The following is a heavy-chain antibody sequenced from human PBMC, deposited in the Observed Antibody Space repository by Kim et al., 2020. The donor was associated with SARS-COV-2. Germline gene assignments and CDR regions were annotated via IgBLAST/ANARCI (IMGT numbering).Heavy chain of an antibody. CDR2: ISSSSSYI. J-gene: IGHJ3*02. CDR3: ASWGANPILRITMVRGFVRNFEAFDI. D-gene: IGHD3-10*01. V-gene: IGHV3-21*01. CDR1: GFTFSSYS. Sequence: GGSLRLSCAASGFTFSSYSMNWVRQAPGKGLEWVSSISSSSSYIYYADSVKGRFTISRDNAKNSLYLQMNSLRAEDTAVYYCASWGANPILRITMVRGFVRNFEAFDIWGQGTMVTVSS.